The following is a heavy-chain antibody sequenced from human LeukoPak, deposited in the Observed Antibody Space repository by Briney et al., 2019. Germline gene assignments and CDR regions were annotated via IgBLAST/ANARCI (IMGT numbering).Heavy chain of an antibody. CDR2: ISSSSTI. CDR1: GFTFSSYS. Sequence: PGGSLRLSCAASGFTFSSYSMNWVRQAPGKGLEWVSYISSSSTIYYADSVKGRFTISRDNAKNSLYLQMNSLRAEDTAVYYCARGAGIVGARGDYWGQGTLVTVSS. D-gene: IGHD1-26*01. J-gene: IGHJ4*02. V-gene: IGHV3-48*01. CDR3: ARGAGIVGARGDY.